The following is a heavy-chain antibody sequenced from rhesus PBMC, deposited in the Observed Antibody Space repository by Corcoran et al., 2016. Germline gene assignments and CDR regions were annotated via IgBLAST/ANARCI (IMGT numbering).Heavy chain of an antibody. CDR3: ARERYSHFDY. Sequence: QVKLQQWGEGLVKPSETLSLTCAVYGGSISGYYYWSWISQAPGSGLEWIGNSDGNSASTNDNPVLKNRVTISKTTSKNQFSLKLSSVTAAATAVYYCARERYSHFDYWGQGVLVTVSS. J-gene: IGHJ4*01. D-gene: IGHD1-1*01. V-gene: IGHV4-73*01. CDR2: SDGNSAST. CDR1: GGSISGYYY.